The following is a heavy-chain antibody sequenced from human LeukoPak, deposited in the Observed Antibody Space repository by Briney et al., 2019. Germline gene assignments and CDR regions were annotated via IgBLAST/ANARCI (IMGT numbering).Heavy chain of an antibody. CDR3: ARGSRIAAAGRSWYYYYYMDV. CDR1: GYTFTSYD. CDR2: INPSGGST. Sequence: GASVKVSCKASGYTFTSYDINWVRQATGQGLEWMGIINPSGGSTSYAQKFQGRVTMTRDTSTSTVYMELSSLRSEDTAVYYCARGSRIAAAGRSWYYYYYMDVWGKGTTVTVSS. D-gene: IGHD6-13*01. J-gene: IGHJ6*03. V-gene: IGHV1-46*01.